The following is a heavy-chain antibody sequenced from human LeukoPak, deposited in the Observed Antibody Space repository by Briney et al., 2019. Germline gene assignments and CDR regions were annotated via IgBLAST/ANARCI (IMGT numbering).Heavy chain of an antibody. CDR1: GGSISSTIYY. D-gene: IGHD4-11*01. CDR3: ARVFRDYLEAFDI. J-gene: IGHJ3*02. Sequence: SETLSLTCTVSGGSISSTIYYWGWIRQPPGKGLEWIGSIYYGGTTYSNPSLKSRVAISGDKSKNQFSLKLSSVTAADTAVYYCARVFRDYLEAFDIWGQGTKVTVSS. V-gene: IGHV4-39*07. CDR2: IYYGGTT.